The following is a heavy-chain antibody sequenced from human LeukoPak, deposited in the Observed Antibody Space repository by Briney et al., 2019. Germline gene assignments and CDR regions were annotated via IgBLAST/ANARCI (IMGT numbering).Heavy chain of an antibody. CDR2: IYYSGST. CDR3: ARASSSWPPTPSCYGMDV. D-gene: IGHD6-13*01. J-gene: IGHJ6*02. V-gene: IGHV4-59*01. CDR1: GGSISSYY. Sequence: SETLSLTCTVSGGSISSYYWSWIRQPPGKGLEWIGYIYYSGSTNYNPSLKSRVTISVDTSKNQFSLKLSSVTAADTAVYYCARASSSWPPTPSCYGMDVWGQGTTVTVSS.